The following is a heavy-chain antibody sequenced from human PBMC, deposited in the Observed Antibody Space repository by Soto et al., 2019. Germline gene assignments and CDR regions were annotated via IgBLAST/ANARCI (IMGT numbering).Heavy chain of an antibody. J-gene: IGHJ6*02. V-gene: IGHV6-1*01. D-gene: IGHD1-26*01. Sequence: PSQTLSLTCAISGDSVSSNSAAWNWIRQSPSRGLEWLGRTYYRSKWYNDYAVSVKSRITINPDTSKNQFSLQLNSVTPEDTAVYYCARDWWLELNLAHSGSYGMDVWGQGTTVTVSS. CDR1: GDSVSSNSAA. CDR2: TYYRSKWYN. CDR3: ARDWWLELNLAHSGSYGMDV.